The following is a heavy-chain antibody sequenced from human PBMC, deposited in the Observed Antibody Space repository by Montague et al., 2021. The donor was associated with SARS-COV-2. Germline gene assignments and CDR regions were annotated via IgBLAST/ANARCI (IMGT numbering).Heavy chain of an antibody. CDR1: GVAVIRRR. J-gene: IGHJ2*01. Sequence: SETLSLTCTVSGVAVIRRRSGGNTYASRTPMEFVWRIYFGRSTNYNPSLKSRVTISVDTSKNQFSLKLSSVTAADTAVYYCARGFDLWGRSTLVTVSS. CDR2: IYFGRST. CDR3: ARGFDL. V-gene: IGHV4-59*02.